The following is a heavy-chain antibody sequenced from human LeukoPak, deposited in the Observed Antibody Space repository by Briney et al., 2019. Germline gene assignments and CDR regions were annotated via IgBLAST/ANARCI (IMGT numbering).Heavy chain of an antibody. CDR2: ISSSGSTI. J-gene: IGHJ3*02. D-gene: IGHD1-26*01. Sequence: SGGSLRLSCAASGFTFSDYYMSWIRQAPGKGLEWVSYISSSGSTIYYADSVKGRFTISRDNAKNSLYLQMNSLRAEDTAVYYCAREKLLGSAFDIWGQGTMVTVPS. CDR1: GFTFSDYY. V-gene: IGHV3-11*01. CDR3: AREKLLGSAFDI.